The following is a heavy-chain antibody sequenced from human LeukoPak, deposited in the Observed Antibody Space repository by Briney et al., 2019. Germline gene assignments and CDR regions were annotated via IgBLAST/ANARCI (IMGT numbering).Heavy chain of an antibody. Sequence: GGSLRLSCAASGFTFSKYAMTWVRQAPGKGLEWVSYISSSGSTIYYADSVKGRFTISRDNAKNSLYLQMNSLRAEDTAVYYCARAADYYDSSGYHDWGQGTLVTVSS. CDR1: GFTFSKYA. V-gene: IGHV3-48*03. CDR3: ARAADYYDSSGYHD. CDR2: ISSSGSTI. D-gene: IGHD3-22*01. J-gene: IGHJ4*02.